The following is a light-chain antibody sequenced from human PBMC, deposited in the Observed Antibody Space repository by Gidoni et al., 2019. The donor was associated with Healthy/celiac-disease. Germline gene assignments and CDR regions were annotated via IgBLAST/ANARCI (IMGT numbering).Light chain of an antibody. CDR3: QQYGSSPVT. CDR1: QSVSSSY. CDR2: GAS. J-gene: IGKJ2*01. Sequence: EIVLTQSLGTLPLSPGERATLSCRASQSVSSSYLAWYQQKPGQTPRLLIYGASSRATGIPDRFSGSGSGTDFTLTISRLEPEDFAVYYCQQYGSSPVTFGQGTKLEIK. V-gene: IGKV3-20*01.